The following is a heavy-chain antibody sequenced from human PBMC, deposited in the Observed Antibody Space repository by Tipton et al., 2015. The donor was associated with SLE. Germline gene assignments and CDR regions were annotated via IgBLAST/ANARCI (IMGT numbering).Heavy chain of an antibody. CDR2: ISSSGSTI. J-gene: IGHJ4*02. CDR1: GFTFSSYE. Sequence: SLRLSCAASGFTFSSYEMNRVRQAPGKGLEWVSYISSSGSTIYYADSVKGRFTISRDNAKNSLYLQMNTLRAEDTAVYYCARGGANWGSRGDFDYWGQGTLVTVSS. D-gene: IGHD7-27*01. CDR3: ARGGANWGSRGDFDY. V-gene: IGHV3-48*03.